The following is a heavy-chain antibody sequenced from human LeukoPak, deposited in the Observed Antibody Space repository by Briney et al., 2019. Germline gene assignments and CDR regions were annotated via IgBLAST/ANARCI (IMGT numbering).Heavy chain of an antibody. CDR3: VQTTVDDSSGYQYFQH. D-gene: IGHD3-22*01. J-gene: IGHJ1*01. CDR2: IYYSGST. Sequence: PLQTLSLTCTVSGGSISSGGYYWSWIRQHPGKGLEWIGYIYYSGSTYYNPSLKSRVTISVDTSKNQFSLKLSSVTAADTAVYYCVQTTVDDSSGYQYFQHWGQGTLVTVSS. CDR1: GGSISSGGYY. V-gene: IGHV4-31*03.